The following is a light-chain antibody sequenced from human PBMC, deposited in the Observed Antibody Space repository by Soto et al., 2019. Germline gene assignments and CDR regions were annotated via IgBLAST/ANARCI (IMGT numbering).Light chain of an antibody. Sequence: DIQMTRSPSTLSASVLDIVAMSCLASQSISSWLAWYQQKPGKAPKLLIYDASSLESGVPSRFSGSGSGTEFTLTISSLQPDDFATYYCQQYNSYGWTFGQGTKVDIK. CDR3: QQYNSYGWT. CDR1: QSISSW. CDR2: DAS. V-gene: IGKV1-5*01. J-gene: IGKJ1*01.